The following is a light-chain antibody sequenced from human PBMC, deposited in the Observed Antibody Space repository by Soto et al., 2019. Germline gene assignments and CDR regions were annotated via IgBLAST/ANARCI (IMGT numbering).Light chain of an antibody. CDR2: LGS. V-gene: IGKV2-28*01. Sequence: DIVMTQSPLSLPVTPGEPASISCRSSQSLLHSNGYNYLDWYLQKPGQSPQLLIYLGSNRASGVPDRFSGSGSGTDFTLKISRVEAEDVGVYYCMQALQTQMTLGQGTKVDIK. CDR1: QSLLHSNGYNY. J-gene: IGKJ1*01. CDR3: MQALQTQMT.